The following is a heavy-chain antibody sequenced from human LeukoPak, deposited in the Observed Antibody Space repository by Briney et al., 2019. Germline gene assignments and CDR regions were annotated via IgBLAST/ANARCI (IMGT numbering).Heavy chain of an antibody. CDR1: GYSISSGYY. Sequence: SETLSLTCAVSGYSISSGYYWGWIRQPPGKGLEWIGSIYHSGSTYYNPSLKSRVTISVDTSKNQFSLKLSSVTAADTAVYYCAREGVYYYDSSGYYLFDYWGQGTLVTVSS. J-gene: IGHJ4*02. V-gene: IGHV4-38-2*02. D-gene: IGHD3-22*01. CDR2: IYHSGST. CDR3: AREGVYYYDSSGYYLFDY.